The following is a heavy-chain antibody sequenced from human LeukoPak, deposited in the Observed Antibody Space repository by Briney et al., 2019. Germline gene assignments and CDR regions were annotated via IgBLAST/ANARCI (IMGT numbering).Heavy chain of an antibody. CDR3: AKEEAGYSYGSGGDY. V-gene: IGHV3-30*02. CDR2: IRYDGSNK. CDR1: GFTFSSYG. Sequence: GGSLRLSCAASGFTFSSYGMHRVRQAPGKGLEWVAFIRYDGSNKYYADSVKGRFTISRDNSKNTLYPQMNSLRAEDTAVYYCAKEEAGYSYGSGGDYWGQGTLVTVSS. D-gene: IGHD5-18*01. J-gene: IGHJ4*02.